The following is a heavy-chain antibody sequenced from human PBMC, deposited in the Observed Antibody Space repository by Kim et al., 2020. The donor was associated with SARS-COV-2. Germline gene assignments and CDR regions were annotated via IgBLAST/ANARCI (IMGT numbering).Heavy chain of an antibody. D-gene: IGHD1-26*01. V-gene: IGHV3-33*05. J-gene: IGHJ4*01. Sequence: GGSLRLSCAASGFTFSSYGMHWVRQAPGKGLEWVAVISYDGSNKYYADSVKGRFTISRDNSKNTLYLQMNSLRAEDTAVYYCARGAKSGSYPSSFDYWG. CDR1: GFTFSSYG. CDR2: ISYDGSNK. CDR3: ARGAKSGSYPSSFDY.